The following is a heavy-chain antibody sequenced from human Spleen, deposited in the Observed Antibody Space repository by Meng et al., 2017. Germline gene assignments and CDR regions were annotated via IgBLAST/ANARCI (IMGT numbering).Heavy chain of an antibody. CDR1: GFTLSSFW. V-gene: IGHV3-74*01. Sequence: EVQLVDSGGGLVQPGGSLRLTCAASGFTLSSFWMHWVRQAPGKGLVWVSRMNQHGNTINHAGSVKGRFTISRDSARNTLYLQMNTLRVEDTAVYYCVRDFGGASDYWGQGIPVTVSS. D-gene: IGHD2-21*01. J-gene: IGHJ4*02. CDR2: MNQHGNTI. CDR3: VRDFGGASDY.